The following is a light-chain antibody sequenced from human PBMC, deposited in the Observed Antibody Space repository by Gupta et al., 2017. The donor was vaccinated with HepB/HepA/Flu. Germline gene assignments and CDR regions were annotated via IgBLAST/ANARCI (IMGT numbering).Light chain of an antibody. CDR2: GAS. Sequence: IVLPQSPGTLSLSPGERATLSCRASQSVSNNYLAWYQQKPGQAPRLLIYGASRRATGIPDRFSGSGSGTDFTLTISGLEPEDFAVYYCQQYGSSPRSFGQGTKLEIK. V-gene: IGKV3-20*01. J-gene: IGKJ2*04. CDR3: QQYGSSPRS. CDR1: QSVSNNY.